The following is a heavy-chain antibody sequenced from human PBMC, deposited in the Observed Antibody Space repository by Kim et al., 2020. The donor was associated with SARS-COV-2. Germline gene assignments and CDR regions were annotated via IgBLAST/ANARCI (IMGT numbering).Heavy chain of an antibody. CDR1: GGTFSSYA. CDR3: ASVPQGYCSSTSCRIYYYYGMDV. V-gene: IGHV1-69*13. J-gene: IGHJ6*02. D-gene: IGHD2-2*01. CDR2: IIPIFGTA. Sequence: SVKVSCKASGGTFSSYAISWVRQAPGQGLEWMGGIIPIFGTANYAQKFQGRVTITADESTSTAYMELSSLRSEDTAVYYCASVPQGYCSSTSCRIYYYYGMDVWGQGTTVTVSS.